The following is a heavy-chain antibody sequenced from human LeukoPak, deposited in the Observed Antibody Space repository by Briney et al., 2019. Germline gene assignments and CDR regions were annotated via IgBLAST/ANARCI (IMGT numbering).Heavy chain of an antibody. CDR1: SGSISSGDHW. Sequence: SETLSLTCTVSSGSISSGDHWWTWIRQSPGTGLEWIGYIYYSGNIHYKPSLKSRLTISVDTSKNQFSLKLSSVTAADTAVYYCARGGERVATPEMNVYDYWGQGTLVTVSS. V-gene: IGHV4-30-4*01. CDR2: IYYSGNI. D-gene: IGHD5-12*01. J-gene: IGHJ4*02. CDR3: ARGGERVATPEMNVYDY.